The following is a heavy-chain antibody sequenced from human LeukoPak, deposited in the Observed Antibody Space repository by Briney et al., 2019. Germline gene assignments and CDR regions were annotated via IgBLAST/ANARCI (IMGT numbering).Heavy chain of an antibody. D-gene: IGHD3-22*01. V-gene: IGHV4-39*01. CDR1: GGSITSGGYY. CDR3: ARREYYDSSGYR. Sequence: SQTLSLTCTVSGGSITSGGYYWSWIRQHPGKGLEWIGSIYNSGSTYYNPSLKSRVTISVDTSKNQFSLKLSSVTAADTAVYFCARREYYDSSGYRWGQGTLVTVSS. J-gene: IGHJ4*02. CDR2: IYNSGST.